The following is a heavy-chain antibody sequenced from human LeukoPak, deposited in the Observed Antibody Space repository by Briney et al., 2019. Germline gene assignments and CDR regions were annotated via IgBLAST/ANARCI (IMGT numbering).Heavy chain of an antibody. D-gene: IGHD1-26*01. CDR1: GYSFTSYW. V-gene: IGHV5-51*01. CDR3: ARHVFLVGATHPGNWFDP. J-gene: IGHJ5*02. Sequence: GESLKISCKGSGYSFTSYWIGWVRQMPGKGLEWMGIIYPGDSDTRYSPSFQGQVTISADKSISTAYLQWSSLKASDTAMYYCARHVFLVGATHPGNWFDPWGQGTLVTVSS. CDR2: IYPGDSDT.